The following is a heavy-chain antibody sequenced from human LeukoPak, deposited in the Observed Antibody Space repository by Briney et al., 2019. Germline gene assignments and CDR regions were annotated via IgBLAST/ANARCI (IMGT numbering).Heavy chain of an antibody. J-gene: IGHJ4*02. D-gene: IGHD5-24*01. CDR2: IKEGGTET. CDR3: AKEGRSLQTY. V-gene: IGHV3-7*03. Sequence: GGSLRLSCAASGFMFSSNWMSWVRLAPGKGLEWVANIKEGGTETYYVDSVKGRFTISRDNAKNSLYLQMNSLRVEDTAVYYCAKEGRSLQTYWGQGTLVTVSS. CDR1: GFMFSSNW.